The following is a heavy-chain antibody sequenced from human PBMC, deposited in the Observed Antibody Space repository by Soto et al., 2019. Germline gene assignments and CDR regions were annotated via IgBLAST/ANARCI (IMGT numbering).Heavy chain of an antibody. CDR3: ARVVPGAEAWFGP. CDR1: GYTFSNYG. V-gene: IGHV1-18*01. Sequence: QVQLVQSGGEVKRPGASVKVSCKTSGYTFSNYGITWVRQAPGRPLEWLGWISVYSDGTNYAQKFQGRVSMTTDTSTTTAYMELRGLRSDDSAVYYCARVVPGAEAWFGPWGQGTLVTVSS. D-gene: IGHD2-2*01. CDR2: ISVYSDGT. J-gene: IGHJ5*02.